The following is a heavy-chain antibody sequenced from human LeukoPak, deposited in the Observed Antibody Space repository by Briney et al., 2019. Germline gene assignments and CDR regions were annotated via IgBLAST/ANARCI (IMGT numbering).Heavy chain of an antibody. V-gene: IGHV4-34*01. D-gene: IGHD4-11*01. Sequence: SETLSLTCAVYGGSFSGYYWSWIRQPPGKGLEWIGEINHSGSTNYNPSLKSRVTISVDTSKNQFSLKLSSVTAADTAVYYCARSTLTTVVYWGQGTLVTVSS. CDR1: GGSFSGYY. J-gene: IGHJ4*02. CDR2: INHSGST. CDR3: ARSTLTTVVY.